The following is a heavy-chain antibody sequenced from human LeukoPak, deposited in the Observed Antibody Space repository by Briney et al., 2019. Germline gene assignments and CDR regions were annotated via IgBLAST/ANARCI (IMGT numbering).Heavy chain of an antibody. CDR2: IYTSGST. V-gene: IGHV4-59*10. Sequence: SETLSLTCAVYGGSFSGYYWSWIRQPAGKGLEWIGRIYTSGSTNYNPSLKSRVTMSVDTSKNQFSLKLSSVTAADTAVYYCARGVIVGATNWFDPWGQGTLVTVSS. CDR3: ARGVIVGATNWFDP. J-gene: IGHJ5*02. CDR1: GGSFSGYY. D-gene: IGHD1-26*01.